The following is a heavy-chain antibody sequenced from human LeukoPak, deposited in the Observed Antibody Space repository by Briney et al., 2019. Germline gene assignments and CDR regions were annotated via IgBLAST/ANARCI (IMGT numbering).Heavy chain of an antibody. Sequence: SETLSLTCTVSGGSISSYYWSWIRQPPGKGLEWIGYIYYSGSTNYNPSLKSRVTISVDTSKNQFSLKLSSVTAADTAVYYCARPTSSYYDILTGYSPGGYWYFDLWGRGTLVTVSS. J-gene: IGHJ2*01. CDR3: ARPTSSYYDILTGYSPGGYWYFDL. CDR2: IYYSGST. CDR1: GGSISSYY. D-gene: IGHD3-9*01. V-gene: IGHV4-59*01.